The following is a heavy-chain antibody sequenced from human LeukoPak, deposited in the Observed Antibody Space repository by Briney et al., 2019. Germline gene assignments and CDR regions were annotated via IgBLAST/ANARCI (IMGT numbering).Heavy chain of an antibody. J-gene: IGHJ4*02. CDR1: GGSISSSSYY. D-gene: IGHD4-17*01. V-gene: IGHV4-39*07. CDR2: IYYSGST. CDR3: ARAPGGMTTVTFDY. Sequence: SETLSLTCTVSGGSISSSSYYWGWIRQPPGKGLEWIGSIYYSGSTYYNPSLKSRVTISVDKSKNQFSLKLSSVTAADTAVYYCARAPGGMTTVTFDYWGQGTLVTVSS.